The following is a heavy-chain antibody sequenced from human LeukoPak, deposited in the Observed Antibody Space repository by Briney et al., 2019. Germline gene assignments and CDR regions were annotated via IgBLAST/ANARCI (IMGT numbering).Heavy chain of an antibody. CDR1: GYTFTNYY. D-gene: IGHD6-6*01. V-gene: IGHV1-8*03. CDR3: ARSNGAVRPFDY. Sequence: GASVKVSCKASGYTFTNYYIHWVRQAPGQGLEWMGWMNPNSGNTGYAQKFQGRVTITRNTSISTAYMELSSLRSEDTAVYYCARSNGAVRPFDYWGQGTLVTVSS. CDR2: MNPNSGNT. J-gene: IGHJ4*02.